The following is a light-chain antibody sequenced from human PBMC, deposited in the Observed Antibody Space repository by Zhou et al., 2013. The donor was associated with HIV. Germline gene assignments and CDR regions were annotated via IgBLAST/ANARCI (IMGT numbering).Light chain of an antibody. V-gene: IGLV1-51*01. CDR1: SSNIGNNY. Sequence: QSVLTQPPSVSAAPGQKVTISCSGSSSNIGNNYVSWYQQLPGTAPKLLIYESDKRPSDIPDRFSGSKSGTSATLGITGLRSGDEADYYCGTWDSSLSAAVFGGGTKLTVL. J-gene: IGLJ2*01. CDR2: ESD. CDR3: GTWDSSLSAAV.